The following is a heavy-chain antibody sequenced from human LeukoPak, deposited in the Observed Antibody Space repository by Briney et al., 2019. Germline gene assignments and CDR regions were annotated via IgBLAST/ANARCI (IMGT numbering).Heavy chain of an antibody. J-gene: IGHJ5*02. CDR2: ISSSGSTI. Sequence: GGSLRLSCAASGFTFSSYEMNWVRQAPGKGLEWVSYISSSGSTIYYADSVKGRFTISRDNAKNSLYLQMNSLRAEDTAVYYCARGGWPNTWFDPWGQGTLVTVSS. CDR1: GFTFSSYE. V-gene: IGHV3-48*03. CDR3: ARGGWPNTWFDP. D-gene: IGHD5-24*01.